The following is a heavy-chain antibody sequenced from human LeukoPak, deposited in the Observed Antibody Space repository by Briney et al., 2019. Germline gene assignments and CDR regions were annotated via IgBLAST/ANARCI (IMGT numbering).Heavy chain of an antibody. CDR2: MNPNSGNT. CDR3: ARGTSSWYPGDFDY. J-gene: IGHJ4*02. V-gene: IGHV1-8*01. CDR1: GYTFTSYG. Sequence: ASVKVSCKASGYTFTSYGINWVRQATGQGLEWMGWMNPNSGNTGYAQKFQGRVTMARNTSISTAYMELSSLRSEDTAVYYCARGTSSWYPGDFDYWGQGTLVTVSS. D-gene: IGHD6-13*01.